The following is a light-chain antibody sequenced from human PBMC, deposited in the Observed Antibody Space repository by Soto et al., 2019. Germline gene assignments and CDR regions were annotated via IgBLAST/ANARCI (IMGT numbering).Light chain of an antibody. J-gene: IGLJ7*01. V-gene: IGLV3-21*02. CDR3: QVWDSSSDHIV. CDR2: ADS. CDR1: NIGTKS. Sequence: SYELTQPPSVSVAPGQTARVTCGGNNIGTKSVHWYQQKPGQAPVLVVYADSDRASGIPERFSGSNSGNTATLTISRVEAGDEADYFCQVWDSSSDHIVFGGGTQLTVL.